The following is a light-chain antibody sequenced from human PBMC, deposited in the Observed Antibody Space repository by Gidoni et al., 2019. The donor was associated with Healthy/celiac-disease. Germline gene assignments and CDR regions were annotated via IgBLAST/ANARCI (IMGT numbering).Light chain of an antibody. CDR2: AAS. V-gene: IGKV1-39*01. Sequence: DIQMTQSPSSLSASVGDRVTITCRASQSISSYLNWYQQKPGKAPKLLIYAASSLQSGVPSTFSGSGSGTDFTLTISSLQPEDSATYYCQQSYSTPGFTFXPXTKVDIK. CDR3: QQSYSTPGFT. J-gene: IGKJ3*01. CDR1: QSISSY.